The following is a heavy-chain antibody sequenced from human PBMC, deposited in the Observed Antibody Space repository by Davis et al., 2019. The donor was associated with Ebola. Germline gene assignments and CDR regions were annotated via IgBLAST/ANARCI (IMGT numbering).Heavy chain of an antibody. V-gene: IGHV4-59*03. J-gene: IGHJ4*02. Sequence: SETLSLTCTVSGGSISSYYWSWIRQPPGKGLEWIGYIHYSGDTKSNPSLKSRVTISVDTSKNQFSLKLNSVTAADTAVYYCARGKTYSVYWGQGTLVTVSS. CDR1: GGSISSYY. CDR3: ARGKTYSVY. CDR2: IHYSGDT.